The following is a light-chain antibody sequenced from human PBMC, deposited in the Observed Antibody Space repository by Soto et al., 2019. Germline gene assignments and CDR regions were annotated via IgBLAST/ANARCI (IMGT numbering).Light chain of an antibody. CDR3: QQYNNWPIT. V-gene: IGKV3-15*01. CDR2: GAS. CDR1: QSVSSD. J-gene: IGKJ5*01. Sequence: EIVMTQSPATLSVSPGERATLSCRASQSVSSDLAWYQQKPGQVPKLLIYGASTRATGIPARFSGSGSGTEFTLTISSLKSEDFAAYYCQQYNNWPITFGQGTRLEIK.